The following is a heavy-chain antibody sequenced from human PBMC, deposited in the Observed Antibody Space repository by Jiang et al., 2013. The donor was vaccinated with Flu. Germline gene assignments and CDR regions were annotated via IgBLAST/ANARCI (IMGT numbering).Heavy chain of an antibody. CDR3: ARDAVVVERRGNWFDP. CDR2: INPSGGST. D-gene: IGHD1-1*01. CDR1: GYTFTSYY. J-gene: IGHJ5*02. Sequence: QLVESGAEVKKPGASVKVSCKASGYTFTSYYMHWVRQAPGQGLEWMGIINPSGGSTSYAQKFQGRVTMTKDTSTSTVYMELSSLRSEDTAVYYCARDAVVVERRGNWFDPWGQGTLVTVSS. V-gene: IGHV1-46*01.